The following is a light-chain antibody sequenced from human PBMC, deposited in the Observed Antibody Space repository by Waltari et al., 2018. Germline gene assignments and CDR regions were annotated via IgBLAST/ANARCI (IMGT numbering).Light chain of an antibody. CDR3: QQYDGTTLT. J-gene: IGKJ4*01. Sequence: EIVLTQSPGTLSLSTGERATLSCRASQTVSSIALTWYQQKPGQPPRLLIYGTSNRATGIPDRFSGTGSGTDFTLTISRLEPEDFAVYYCQQYDGTTLTFGGGTKVEI. CDR1: QTVSSIA. CDR2: GTS. V-gene: IGKV3-20*01.